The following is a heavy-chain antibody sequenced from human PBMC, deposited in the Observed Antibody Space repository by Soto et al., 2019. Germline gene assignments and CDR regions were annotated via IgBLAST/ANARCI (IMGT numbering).Heavy chain of an antibody. V-gene: IGHV4-4*02. J-gene: IGHJ5*02. Sequence: QVQLQESGPGLVKPSGTLSLTCAVSGGSISSSNWWSWVRQPPGKGLEWIGEIYHSGSTNYNPSLKSRVTIPVDKSKNLFSLKLSSVTAADTAVYYCARSYMVRGVANWFDPWGQGTLVTVSS. CDR3: ARSYMVRGVANWFDP. D-gene: IGHD3-10*01. CDR1: GGSISSSNW. CDR2: IYHSGST.